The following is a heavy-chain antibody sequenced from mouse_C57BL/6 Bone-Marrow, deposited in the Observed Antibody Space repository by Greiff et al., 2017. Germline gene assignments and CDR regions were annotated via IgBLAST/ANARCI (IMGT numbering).Heavy chain of an antibody. CDR1: GYTFTTYP. CDR3: ARGGNYGGYYFDY. Sequence: VKLVEPGAELVKPGASVKMSCKASGYTFTTYPIEWMKQNHGKSLEWIGNFHPSNDDTKYNEKFKGKATLTVEKSSSTVYLELSRLTSDDSAVYYCARGGNYGGYYFDYWGQGTTLTVSS. J-gene: IGHJ2*01. V-gene: IGHV1-47*01. CDR2: FHPSNDDT. D-gene: IGHD2-1*01.